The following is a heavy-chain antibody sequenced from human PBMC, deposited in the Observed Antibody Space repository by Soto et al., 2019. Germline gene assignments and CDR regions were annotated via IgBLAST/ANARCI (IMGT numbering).Heavy chain of an antibody. Sequence: QVQLQESGPGLVKPSGTLSLTCAASSGSIFTTNWWSWVRQSPGRGLQWIGDIYHSGSPKYNPSLNSLVTISIDKSKDLFFLNLTSVTAADTAFYYCARNPDLAPAKVGGGYVFDVWGQGTMVSVSS. CDR3: ARNPDLAPAKVGGGYVFDV. D-gene: IGHD3-16*01. J-gene: IGHJ3*01. V-gene: IGHV4-4*02. CDR1: SGSIFTTNW. CDR2: IYHSGSP.